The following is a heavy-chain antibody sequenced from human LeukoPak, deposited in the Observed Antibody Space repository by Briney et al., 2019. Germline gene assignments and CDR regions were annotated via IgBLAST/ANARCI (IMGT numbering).Heavy chain of an antibody. CDR2: ISSSGNTI. Sequence: GGSLRLSCAASGFSFSSYSMNWVRQAPGKGLEWVSYISSSGNTIDYADSVKGRFTISRDNAKNSLYLQMVSLRAEDTAVYYCARLRGYSYGYGDYWGQGTLVTVSS. CDR3: ARLRGYSYGYGDY. D-gene: IGHD5-18*01. J-gene: IGHJ4*02. V-gene: IGHV3-48*04. CDR1: GFSFSSYS.